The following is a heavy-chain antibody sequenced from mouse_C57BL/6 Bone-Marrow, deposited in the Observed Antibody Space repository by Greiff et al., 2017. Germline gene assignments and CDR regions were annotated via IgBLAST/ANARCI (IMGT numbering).Heavy chain of an antibody. CDR2: INPSTGGT. CDR3: ARYYGSSRFAY. Sequence: EVQLQQSGPELVKPGASVKISCKASGYSFTGYYMNWVKQSPEKSLEWIGEINPSTGGTTYNQKFKAKATLTVDKSSSTAYMQLKSLTSEDSAVYYCARYYGSSRFAYWGQGTLVTVSA. V-gene: IGHV1-42*01. CDR1: GYSFTGYY. D-gene: IGHD1-1*01. J-gene: IGHJ3*01.